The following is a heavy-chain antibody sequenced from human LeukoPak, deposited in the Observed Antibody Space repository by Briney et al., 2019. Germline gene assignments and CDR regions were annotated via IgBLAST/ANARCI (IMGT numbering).Heavy chain of an antibody. V-gene: IGHV4-4*07. J-gene: IGHJ5*02. CDR3: AREDSASGRGLGS. CDR2: ISTTETT. Sequence: SETLSLTCTVSGGSISSYFWTWIRQPAGKGLEWIGRISTTETTHYSPSLKNRVSMSVDTSKNQFSLKMTSVTAADTAIYYCAREDSASGRGLGSWGQGTLVTVSS. CDR1: GGSISSYF. D-gene: IGHD3-10*01.